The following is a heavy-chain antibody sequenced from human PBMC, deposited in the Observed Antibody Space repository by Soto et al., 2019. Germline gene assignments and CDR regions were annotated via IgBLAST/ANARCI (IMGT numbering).Heavy chain of an antibody. V-gene: IGHV3-33*01. J-gene: IGHJ4*02. CDR2: IWSDGSKQ. CDR1: GFTFNSYA. D-gene: IGHD6-19*01. Sequence: QVRLVESGGGVVQPGRSLRLSCAASGFTFNSYAMHWVRQAPGKGLEWVALIWSDGSKQHYADSVKGRFTISRDNSKNTTSPHMHSRSAEDTAVYDWGGLAGNFDHWGQGSLVTVSS. CDR3: GGLAGNFDH.